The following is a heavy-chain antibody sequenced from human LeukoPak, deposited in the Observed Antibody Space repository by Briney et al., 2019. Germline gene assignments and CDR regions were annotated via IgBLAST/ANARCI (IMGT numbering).Heavy chain of an antibody. CDR1: GYTFTSYA. J-gene: IGHJ4*02. CDR2: INTNTGNP. V-gene: IGHV7-4-1*02. Sequence: ASVKVSCKASGYTFTSYAMNWVRQAPGQGLEWMVWINTNTGNPTYAQGFTGRFVFSLDTSVSTAYLQISSLKAEDTAVYYCARNGKTHIFGVSSFVLSYWGQGTLVTVSS. D-gene: IGHD3-16*01. CDR3: ARNGKTHIFGVSSFVLSY.